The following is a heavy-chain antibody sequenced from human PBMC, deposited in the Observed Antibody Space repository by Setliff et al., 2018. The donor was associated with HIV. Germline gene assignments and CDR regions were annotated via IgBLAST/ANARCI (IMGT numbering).Heavy chain of an antibody. V-gene: IGHV4-59*11. CDR3: ARLRDPPGSSWIYYYSYMDV. Sequence: SETLSLTCTVSGGSIRSHYWSWIRQPPGKRLEWIGYIYYSGSTNYNPSLKSRVTISVGTAKNQFSLKLSSVTAAGTAVYYCARLRDPPGSSWIYYYSYMDVWGKGTTVTV. CDR1: GGSIRSHY. CDR2: IYYSGST. J-gene: IGHJ6*03. D-gene: IGHD6-13*01.